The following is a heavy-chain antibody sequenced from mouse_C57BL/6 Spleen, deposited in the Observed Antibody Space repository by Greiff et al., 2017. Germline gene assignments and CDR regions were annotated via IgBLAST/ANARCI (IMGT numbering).Heavy chain of an antibody. V-gene: IGHV5-6*01. D-gene: IGHD1-1*01. J-gene: IGHJ1*03. CDR2: ISSGGSYT. CDR1: GFTFSSYG. Sequence: VQLQQSGGDLVKPGGSLKLSCAASGFTFSSYGMSWVRQTPDKRLEWVATISSGGSYTYYPDSVKGRFTISRDNAKNTLYLQMSSLKSEDTAMYYCARRGYGSSYDWYFDVWGTGTTVTVSS. CDR3: ARRGYGSSYDWYFDV.